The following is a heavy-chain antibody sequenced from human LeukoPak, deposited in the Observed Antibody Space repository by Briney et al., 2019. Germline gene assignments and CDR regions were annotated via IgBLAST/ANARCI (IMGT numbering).Heavy chain of an antibody. V-gene: IGHV1-69*06. J-gene: IGHJ3*02. CDR1: GGTFSSYA. CDR3: AGGVVVVHAFDI. D-gene: IGHD2-15*01. Sequence: SVKVSCKASGGTFSSYAITWVRQAPGQGLEWMGGIIPIFGTANYAQKFQGRVTITADKSTSTAYMELSSLRSEDTAVYYCAGGVVVVHAFDIWGQGTMVTVSS. CDR2: IIPIFGTA.